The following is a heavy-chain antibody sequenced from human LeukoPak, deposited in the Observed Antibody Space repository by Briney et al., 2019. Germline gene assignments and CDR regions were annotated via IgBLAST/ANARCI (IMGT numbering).Heavy chain of an antibody. J-gene: IGHJ4*02. CDR1: GFTFSKFW. D-gene: IGHD1-1*01. V-gene: IGHV3-7*04. Sequence: GGDLILSCLVSGFTFSKFWMSWVRQAPGRGLEWVANIYSEGNEKYHVESVKGRFTISRDNAKNLLFLQMNGLRAADTAVYYCARGDDFSGDHWGQGTLVTVSS. CDR3: ARGDDFSGDH. CDR2: IYSEGNEK.